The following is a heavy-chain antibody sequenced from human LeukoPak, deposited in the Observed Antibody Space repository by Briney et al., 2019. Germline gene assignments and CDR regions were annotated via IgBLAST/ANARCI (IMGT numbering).Heavy chain of an antibody. CDR2: INSDGSST. Sequence: GGSLRLSCAASGFTFSSSWMYWVRHAPGKGLVWVSRINSDGSSTNYADSVKGRFTISRDKSKNTLDLQMNSLRVEDTAVYYCARVIRGGVDYWGQGTLVTVSS. V-gene: IGHV3-74*01. CDR1: GFTFSSSW. D-gene: IGHD3-10*01. J-gene: IGHJ4*02. CDR3: ARVIRGGVDY.